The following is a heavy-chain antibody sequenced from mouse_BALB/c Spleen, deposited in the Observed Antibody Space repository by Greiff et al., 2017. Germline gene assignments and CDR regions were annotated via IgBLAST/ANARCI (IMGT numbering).Heavy chain of an antibody. V-gene: IGHV1S29*02. CDR1: GYTFTDYN. D-gene: IGHD2-10*01. Sequence: VQLKESGPELVKPGASVKISCKASGYTFTDYNMHWVKQSHGKSLEWIGYIYPYNGGTGYNQKFKSKATLTVDNSSSTAYMELRSLTSEDSAVYYSARSYYGNYWYFDVWGAGTTVTVSS. J-gene: IGHJ1*01. CDR2: IYPYNGGT. CDR3: ARSYYGNYWYFDV.